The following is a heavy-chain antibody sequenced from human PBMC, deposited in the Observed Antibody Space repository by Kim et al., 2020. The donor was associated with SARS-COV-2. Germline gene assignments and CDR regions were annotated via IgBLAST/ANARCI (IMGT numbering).Heavy chain of an antibody. V-gene: IGHV4-59*01. Sequence: TNNPHSLTSRVTISVDTSENQVSLKLRSVTAAETAVYYCARVKWLRGYFDYWGQGTRVTVSS. J-gene: IGHJ4*02. D-gene: IGHD3-22*01. CDR2: T. CDR3: ARVKWLRGYFDY.